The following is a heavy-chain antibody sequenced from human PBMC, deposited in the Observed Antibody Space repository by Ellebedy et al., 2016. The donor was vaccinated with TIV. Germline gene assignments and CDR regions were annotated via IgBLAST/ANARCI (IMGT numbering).Heavy chain of an antibody. V-gene: IGHV1-2*02. CDR1: GYTFTTYY. CDR3: ARQPQNGSYGLFP. J-gene: IGHJ5*02. Sequence: ASVKVSCKASGYTFTTYYIHWVRQAPGQGLEWMGWINSNSGATFYVEKFHARVTMTRDTSISTAFMELSSLTSDDTAVYFCARQPQNGSYGLFPWGQGTQVIVSS. CDR2: INSNSGAT. D-gene: IGHD4-17*01.